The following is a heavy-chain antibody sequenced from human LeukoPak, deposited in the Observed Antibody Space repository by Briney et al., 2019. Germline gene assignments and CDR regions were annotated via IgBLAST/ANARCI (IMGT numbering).Heavy chain of an antibody. CDR2: MNPNSGNT. Sequence: ASVKVSCKASGYTFTSYDINWVRQATGQGLEWIGWMNPNSGNTGYAQKFQGRVTITRNTSISTAYMELSSLRSEDTAVYYCARAMDPGYYYYYMDVWGKGTTVTVSS. CDR1: GYTFTSYD. J-gene: IGHJ6*03. CDR3: ARAMDPGYYYYYMDV. V-gene: IGHV1-8*03. D-gene: IGHD3-10*01.